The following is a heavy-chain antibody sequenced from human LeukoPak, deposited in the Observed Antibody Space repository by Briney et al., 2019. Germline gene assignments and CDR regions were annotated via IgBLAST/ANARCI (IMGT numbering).Heavy chain of an antibody. CDR3: ARDTEDGYTFDY. J-gene: IGHJ4*02. CDR1: GYSFTSYY. D-gene: IGHD5-24*01. CDR2: INPSGGST. Sequence: GASVKVSCKASGYSFTSYYMHWVRQAPGQGLEWMGIINPSGGSTSYAQKFQDRVTMTRDMSTSTVYMELSSLRSEDTAVYYCARDTEDGYTFDYWGQGTLVTVSS. V-gene: IGHV1-46*01.